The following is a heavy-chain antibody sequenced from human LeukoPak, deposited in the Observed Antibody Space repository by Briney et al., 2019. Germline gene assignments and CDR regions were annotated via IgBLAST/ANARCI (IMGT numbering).Heavy chain of an antibody. J-gene: IGHJ4*02. CDR3: AKDRSYYGSGSAIFDY. Sequence: PGRSLRLSCAASGFTFDDYAMHWVRQAPGKDLEWVSGISWNSGSIGYADSVKGRFTISRDNAKNSLYLQMNSLRAEDTALYYCAKDRSYYGSGSAIFDYWGQGTLVTVSS. V-gene: IGHV3-9*01. D-gene: IGHD3-10*01. CDR1: GFTFDDYA. CDR2: ISWNSGSI.